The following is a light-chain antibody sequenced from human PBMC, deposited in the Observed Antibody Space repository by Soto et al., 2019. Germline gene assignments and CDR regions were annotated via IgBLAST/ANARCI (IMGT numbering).Light chain of an antibody. CDR3: QQYYNTPLT. V-gene: IGKV4-1*01. CDR1: QSVLYSNNKNY. CDR2: WAS. Sequence: DIVMTQSPDSLAVSLGERATINCESSQSVLYSNNKNYLVWYQQKPGQPPKLLIYWASTRESGVPDRFSGSGSGTDFTLTISSLQAEDVAVYYCQQYYNTPLTFGGGTKVEIK. J-gene: IGKJ4*01.